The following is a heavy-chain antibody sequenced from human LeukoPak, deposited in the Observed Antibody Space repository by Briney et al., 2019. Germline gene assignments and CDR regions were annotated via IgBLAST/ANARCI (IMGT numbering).Heavy chain of an antibody. V-gene: IGHV3-53*01. CDR3: AREDRFDP. CDR1: GFAVSSNY. CDR2: IYSGGST. D-gene: IGHD2-15*01. Sequence: GSLRLSCAASGFAVSSNYMSWVRQAPGKGLEWVSVIYSGGSTYYADSVKGRFTISRDNSKNTLYLQMNSLRAEDTAVYYCAREDRFDPWGQGTLVTVSS. J-gene: IGHJ5*02.